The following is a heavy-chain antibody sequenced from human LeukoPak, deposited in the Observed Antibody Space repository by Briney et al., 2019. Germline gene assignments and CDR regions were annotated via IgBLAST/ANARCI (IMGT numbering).Heavy chain of an antibody. Sequence: GGSLRLSCAAAGFSFTNYGMRWVRQAAGNWLEWVSGISGSDGNTYYAESVKGRFTISRDNSKKTLYLQMNGLRAEDTAVYYCAKDSAKKYDDYWGQGTLVTVSS. CDR2: ISGSDGNT. CDR3: AKDSAKKYDDY. V-gene: IGHV3-23*01. D-gene: IGHD2/OR15-2a*01. J-gene: IGHJ4*02. CDR1: GFSFTNYG.